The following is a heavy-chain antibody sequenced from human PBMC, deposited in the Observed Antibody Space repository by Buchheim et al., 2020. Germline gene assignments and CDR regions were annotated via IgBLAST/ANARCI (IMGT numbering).Heavy chain of an antibody. J-gene: IGHJ4*02. CDR1: GYTFTGYY. Sequence: QVQLVQSGAEVKMPGASVIVSCKAYGYTFTGYYIHWVRQAPGQGLEWMGWISPNSGGTKYAQKFQGRLTMTRDTSISTAYVDLSGLRSDDTAVYYCVRDTGPYYFDYWGQGTL. CDR2: ISPNSGGT. D-gene: IGHD3-10*01. V-gene: IGHV1-2*02. CDR3: VRDTGPYYFDY.